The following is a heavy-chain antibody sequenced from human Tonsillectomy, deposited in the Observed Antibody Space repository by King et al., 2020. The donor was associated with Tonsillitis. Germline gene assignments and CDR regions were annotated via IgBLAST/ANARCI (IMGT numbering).Heavy chain of an antibody. D-gene: IGHD1-26*01. CDR1: GGSVSSGSYY. J-gene: IGHJ4*02. CDR2: IYYSGST. CDR3: VRHAEVNSGSYYFDF. Sequence: QLQESGPGRVKPSETLSLTCSVSGGSVSSGSYYWSWIRQPPGKGLEWIGYIYYSGSTHYNPSLKSRVTISVDTSKNQFSLKLSSVTAADTAVYYCVRHAEVNSGSYYFDFWGQGTLVTVSS. V-gene: IGHV4-61*01.